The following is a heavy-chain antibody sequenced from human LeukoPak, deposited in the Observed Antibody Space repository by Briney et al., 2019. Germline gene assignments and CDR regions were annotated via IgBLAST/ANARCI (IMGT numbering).Heavy chain of an antibody. D-gene: IGHD2-2*01. CDR3: ARDHKKGYCSSTSCYSHYYYYYGMDV. V-gene: IGHV4-34*01. CDR1: GGSFSGYY. Sequence: SEALSLTCACYGGSFSGYYWSWLRQPPGKGRAWIGEINHSGRTNYNPSLKSRVTISVDTSKNQFSLKLSSVTAADTAVYYCARDHKKGYCSSTSCYSHYYYYYGMDVWGQGTTVTVSS. J-gene: IGHJ6*02. CDR2: INHSGRT.